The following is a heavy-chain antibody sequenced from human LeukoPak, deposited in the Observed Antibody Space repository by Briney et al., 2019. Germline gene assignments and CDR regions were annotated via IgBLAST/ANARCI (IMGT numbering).Heavy chain of an antibody. J-gene: IGHJ4*02. CDR3: ARVSSGSYSFDY. V-gene: IGHV3-48*03. CDR2: ISSSGSTI. CDR1: GFTSSSYE. D-gene: IGHD1-26*01. Sequence: PGGSLRLSCAASGFTSSSYEMNWVRQAPGKGLEWVSYISSSGSTIYYADSVKGRFTISRDNAKKSLYLQMNSLRAEDTAVYYCARVSSGSYSFDYWGQGTLVTVSS.